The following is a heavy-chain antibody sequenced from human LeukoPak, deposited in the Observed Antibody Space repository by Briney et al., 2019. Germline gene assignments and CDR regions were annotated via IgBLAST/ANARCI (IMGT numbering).Heavy chain of an antibody. CDR3: ARSIAVETYYMDV. CDR1: GFTFSSYW. V-gene: IGHV3-7*01. D-gene: IGHD6-19*01. J-gene: IGHJ6*03. Sequence: GGSLRLSCAASGFTFSSYWMSWVRQAPGKGLEWVANIKQDGSEKYYVDSVKGRFTISRDNAKNSLYLQMNSLRAEDTAVYYCARSIAVETYYMDVWGKGTTVTVSS. CDR2: IKQDGSEK.